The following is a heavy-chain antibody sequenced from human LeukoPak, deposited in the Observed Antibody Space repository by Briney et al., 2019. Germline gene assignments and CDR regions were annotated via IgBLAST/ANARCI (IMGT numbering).Heavy chain of an antibody. V-gene: IGHV4-4*08. CDR1: GFSLSREF. CDR3: ARLYGSGPRGSFNR. Sequence: AGSLRLTCTASGFSLSREFLTWVRQAPGKGLEWVADIYNVGTTYYTPSLKSRVTISIDTSRNQFSLNLTSVSAADTAVYYCARLYGSGPRGSFNRWGEGTLVT. CDR2: IYNVGTT. J-gene: IGHJ3*02. D-gene: IGHD3-10*01.